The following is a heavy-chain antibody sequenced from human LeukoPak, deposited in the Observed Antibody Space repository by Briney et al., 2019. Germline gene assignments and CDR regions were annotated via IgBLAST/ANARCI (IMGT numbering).Heavy chain of an antibody. V-gene: IGHV1-24*01. CDR2: FDPEDGET. J-gene: IGHJ5*02. Sequence: ASVKVSCKVSGYTLTELSMHWVRQAPGKGLEWMGGFDPEDGETIYAQKFQGGVTMTEDTSTDTAYMELSSLRSEDTAVYYCATARGDMVWGVILSNWFDPWGQGTLVTVSS. D-gene: IGHD3-10*01. CDR3: ATARGDMVWGVILSNWFDP. CDR1: GYTLTELS.